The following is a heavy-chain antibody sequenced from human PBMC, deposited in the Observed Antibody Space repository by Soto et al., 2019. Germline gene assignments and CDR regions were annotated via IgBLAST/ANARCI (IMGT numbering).Heavy chain of an antibody. CDR3: ATSXLLWFGELLPPDY. J-gene: IGHJ4*02. V-gene: IGHV1-18*01. Sequence: QVQLVQSGAEVKKPGASVKVSCKASGYTFTSYGISWVRQAPGQGLEWMGWISAYNGNTNYAQKLQGRVTMTTDTSXXXXXXXXXXXXXXXXAXXXXATSXLLWFGELLPPDYWGQGTLVTVSS. CDR2: ISAYNGNT. CDR1: GYTFTSYG. D-gene: IGHD3-10*01.